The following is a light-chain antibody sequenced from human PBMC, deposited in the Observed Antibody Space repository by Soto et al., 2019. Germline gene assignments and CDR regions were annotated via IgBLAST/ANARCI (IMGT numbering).Light chain of an antibody. CDR2: EVS. CDR3: SSYTSSSTVV. CDR1: SSDVGGYKY. J-gene: IGLJ2*01. V-gene: IGLV2-14*01. Sequence: QSALTQPASVSGSPGQSITISCTGTSSDVGGYKYVSWYQQHPGKAPKVMIYEVSNRHSGGSNRFSGSKSGNTASLIISGLKAEDEDDYYCSSYTSSSTVVFGGGTKVTVL.